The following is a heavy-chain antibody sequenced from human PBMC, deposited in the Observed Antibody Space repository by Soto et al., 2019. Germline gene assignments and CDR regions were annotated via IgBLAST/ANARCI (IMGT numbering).Heavy chain of an antibody. CDR1: TYTFSNYW. D-gene: IGHD6-13*01. V-gene: IGHV5-51*01. Sequence: GESLKISCKSSTYTFSNYWIGWVRQMPGKGLEWMGIIYPGDSDTRYSPSFQGQVTISADKSISTAYLQWSSLKASDTAMYYCARSASGKLDYYYGMDVWGQGTTVTVSS. J-gene: IGHJ6*02. CDR3: ARSASGKLDYYYGMDV. CDR2: IYPGDSDT.